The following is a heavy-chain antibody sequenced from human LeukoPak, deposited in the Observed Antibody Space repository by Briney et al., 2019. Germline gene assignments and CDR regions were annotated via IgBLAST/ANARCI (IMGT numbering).Heavy chain of an antibody. V-gene: IGHV3-11*04. CDR2: IDLSGSTV. CDR1: GFTFSNAW. J-gene: IGHJ5*02. Sequence: GGSLRLSCAASGFTFSNAWMSWVRQAPGKGLEWVSYIDLSGSTVHYVDSVKGRFTISRDNAKNSLYLQMNSLRAEVTGVYYCARGPPLFDPWGQGTLVAVSS. CDR3: ARGPPLFDP.